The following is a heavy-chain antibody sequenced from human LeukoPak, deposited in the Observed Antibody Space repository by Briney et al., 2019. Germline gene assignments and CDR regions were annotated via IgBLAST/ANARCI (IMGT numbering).Heavy chain of an antibody. V-gene: IGHV3-11*01. CDR1: GFTVTDYY. J-gene: IGHJ4*02. D-gene: IGHD3-22*01. Sequence: GGSLRLSCAASGFTVTDYYMNWIRQAPGKDLEWVSYISTPHNLIKYADSVKGRFTISMDSGKNSVHLHLNGLRAEDTAVYYCAREQWFRWEYWGQGVLVTVSS. CDR3: AREQWFRWEY. CDR2: ISTPHNLI.